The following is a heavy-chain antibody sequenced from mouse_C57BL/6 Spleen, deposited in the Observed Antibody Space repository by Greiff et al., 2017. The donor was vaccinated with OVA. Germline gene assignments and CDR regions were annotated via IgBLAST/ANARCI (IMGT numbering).Heavy chain of an antibody. Sequence: VQLQQPGAELVKPGASVKVSCKASGYTFTSYWMHWVKQRPGQGLEWIGRIHPYDSDTNYNQTFKGKATLTVDKSSSTAYMQLSSLTSDDSAVYYCAIPYYGSSYYYAMDYWGQGTSVTVSS. D-gene: IGHD1-1*01. J-gene: IGHJ4*01. CDR3: AIPYYGSSYYYAMDY. V-gene: IGHV1-74*01. CDR1: GYTFTSYW. CDR2: IHPYDSDT.